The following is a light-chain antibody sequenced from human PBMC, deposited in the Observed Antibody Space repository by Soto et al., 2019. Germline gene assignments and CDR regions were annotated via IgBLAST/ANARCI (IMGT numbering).Light chain of an antibody. Sequence: DIQMTQSPSTLSASVGDRGTIACRARQSIGSLLAWYQQRPGKAPRLLSYDASSVESGVPSRFSGSGSGIDFTRAIIGVQPDDFSTYYCQQYQSSFPYTFGRGTKLDMK. V-gene: IGKV1-5*01. J-gene: IGKJ2*01. CDR1: QSIGSL. CDR3: QQYQSSFPYT. CDR2: DAS.